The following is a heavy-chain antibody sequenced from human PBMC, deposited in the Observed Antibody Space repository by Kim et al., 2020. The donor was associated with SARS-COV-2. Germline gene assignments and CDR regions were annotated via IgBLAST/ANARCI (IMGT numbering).Heavy chain of an antibody. Sequence: YPDYGQTRYTTSRDTAKNSLYLQLSSLRAEDTAVYYCARSRRGGSFLFDYWGQGTLVTVSS. D-gene: IGHD2-15*01. V-gene: IGHV3-11*01. CDR3: ARSRRGGSFLFDY. J-gene: IGHJ4*02.